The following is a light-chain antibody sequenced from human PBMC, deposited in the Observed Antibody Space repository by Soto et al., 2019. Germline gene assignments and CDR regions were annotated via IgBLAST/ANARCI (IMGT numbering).Light chain of an antibody. V-gene: IGKV3D-20*02. CDR3: QHCSNWPPT. CDR1: QRISSSS. CDR2: DAS. Sequence: EIVLTQSPGTLSLSPVERATLSCRASQRISSSSLAWYQQKPGQAPRLLIYDASNRATGIPDRFSGSGSGTDFTLTISSLEPEDFATYYCQHCSNWPPTFGQGTRLEIK. J-gene: IGKJ5*01.